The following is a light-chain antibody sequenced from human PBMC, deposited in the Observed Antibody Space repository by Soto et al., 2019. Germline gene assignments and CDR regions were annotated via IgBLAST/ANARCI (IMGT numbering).Light chain of an antibody. CDR1: QSVTSN. CDR3: QQRSNWPPIT. CDR2: DAS. J-gene: IGKJ5*01. Sequence: EIVMTQSPDTLSVSPGDGATLSCRASQSVTSNLAWYQQKPGQAPRLLIYDASDRATGIPARLSGSGSGTDFTLTISSLEPEDFAVYYCQQRSNWPPITFGQGTRLEIK. V-gene: IGKV3-11*01.